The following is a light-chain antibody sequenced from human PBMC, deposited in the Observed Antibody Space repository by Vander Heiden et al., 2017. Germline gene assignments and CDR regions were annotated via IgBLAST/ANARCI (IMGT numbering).Light chain of an antibody. J-gene: IGKJ5*01. CDR3: QQYDTTLT. CDR2: WAS. Sequence: QSVLYSPSNKNYLAWYRQKPGQPPELLIYWASTRESGVPDRFSGSWSGTDFTLTISSLQAEDVAVYYCQQYDTTLTFGQGTRLEIK. V-gene: IGKV4-1*01. CDR1: QSVLYSPSNKNY.